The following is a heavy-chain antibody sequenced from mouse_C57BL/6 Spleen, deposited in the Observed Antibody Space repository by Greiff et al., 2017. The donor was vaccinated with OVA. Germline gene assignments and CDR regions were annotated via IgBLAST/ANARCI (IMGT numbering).Heavy chain of an antibody. Sequence: QVQLQQSGAELVRPGASVTLSCKASGYTFPDYELHWVKQTPVHGLEWIGAIDPETGGTAYNQKFKGKAILTADKSSSTAYMELRSLTSEDSAVYYCTRKGYPPYYAMDYWGQGTSVTVSS. J-gene: IGHJ4*01. CDR1: GYTFPDYE. CDR3: TRKGYPPYYAMDY. CDR2: IDPETGGT. V-gene: IGHV1-15*01. D-gene: IGHD5-1-1*01.